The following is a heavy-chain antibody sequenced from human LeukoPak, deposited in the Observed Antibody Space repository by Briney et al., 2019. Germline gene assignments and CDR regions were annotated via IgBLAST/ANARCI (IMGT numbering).Heavy chain of an antibody. J-gene: IGHJ4*02. CDR2: IIPILGIA. D-gene: IGHD3-22*01. V-gene: IGHV1-69*04. CDR1: GGTFSSYA. Sequence: SVKVSCKASGGTFSSYAISWVRQAPGQGLEWMGRIIPILGIANYAQKFQGRVTITADKSTSTAYMELSSLRSEDTAVYYCARDPNYYDSSGVAGDYWGQGTLVTVSS. CDR3: ARDPNYYDSSGVAGDY.